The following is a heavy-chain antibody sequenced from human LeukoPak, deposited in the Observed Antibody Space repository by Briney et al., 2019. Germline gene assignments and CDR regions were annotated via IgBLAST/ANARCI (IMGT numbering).Heavy chain of an antibody. Sequence: SETLSLTCTVAGGSISSYYWSWLRQPPGKGEEWIGEINHSGSTNYTPSLKSRVTISVDTSKNQFSLKLSSVTAADTAVYYCARGRGYVWGSYPTPNDYWGQGTLVTVSS. CDR1: GGSISSYY. J-gene: IGHJ4*02. CDR2: INHSGST. CDR3: ARGRGYVWGSYPTPNDY. D-gene: IGHD3-16*02. V-gene: IGHV4-34*01.